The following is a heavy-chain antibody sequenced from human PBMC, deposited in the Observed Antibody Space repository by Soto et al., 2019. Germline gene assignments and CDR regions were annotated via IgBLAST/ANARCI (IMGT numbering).Heavy chain of an antibody. CDR1: GYTFTSYG. CDR2: ISAHNGNT. Sequence: QVHLVQSGAEVKKPGASVKVSCKGSGYTFTSYGITWVRQAPGQGLEWMGWISAHNGNTDYAQKHRGGVTVTRDTSTRTAYMELRSLRSDDSAGYYGARGRYGDYWGQGALVTVSS. J-gene: IGHJ4*02. V-gene: IGHV1-18*01. CDR3: ARGRYGDY. D-gene: IGHD1-1*01.